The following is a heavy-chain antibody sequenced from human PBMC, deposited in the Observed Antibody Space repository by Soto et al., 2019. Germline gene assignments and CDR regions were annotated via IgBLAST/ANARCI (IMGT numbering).Heavy chain of an antibody. D-gene: IGHD3-10*01. V-gene: IGHV3-21*01. CDR3: ARDLGEVSAL. Sequence: EEQLVESGGHLVRPGGSLRLSCVASGFRFSGSTTNWVRQAPGKGLNWVSSISSSSHYIYYADSLKGRFTISRDNAKNSLFLQMNSLRAEDTAVYYCARDLGEVSALWGQGTLVTVSS. CDR1: GFRFSGST. J-gene: IGHJ4*02. CDR2: ISSSSHYI.